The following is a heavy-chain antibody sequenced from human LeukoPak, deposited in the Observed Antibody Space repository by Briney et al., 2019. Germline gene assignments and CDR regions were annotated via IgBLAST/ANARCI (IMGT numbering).Heavy chain of an antibody. D-gene: IGHD3-10*01. CDR2: INPGDSDT. J-gene: IGHJ5*02. CDR1: GYSFTSSW. V-gene: IGHV5-51*01. CDR3: ARQPGAGWFDP. Sequence: KSGESLKISCQASGYSFTSSWIGWARQMPGKGLEWMAIINPGDSDTRYSPSFQGQVTISADKSISTVYLQRGSLKASDTAMYYCARQPGAGWFDPWGQGTLVTVSS.